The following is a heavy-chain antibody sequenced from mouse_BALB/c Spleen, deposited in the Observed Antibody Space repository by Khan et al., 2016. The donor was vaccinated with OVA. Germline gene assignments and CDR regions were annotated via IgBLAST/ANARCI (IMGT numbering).Heavy chain of an antibody. D-gene: IGHD1-1*01. J-gene: IGHJ2*01. CDR1: GYSITSDYA. V-gene: IGHV3-2*02. Sequence: EVQLQESGPGLVKPSQSLSLTCTVTGYSITSDYAWNWIRQFPGNKPEWMGFISYSGNTNYNPSLKSRISITRDTSKNQFFLQLNSVTTEDTATYYCARVYGGDFDDWGQGTTLTVSS. CDR2: ISYSGNT. CDR3: ARVYGGDFDD.